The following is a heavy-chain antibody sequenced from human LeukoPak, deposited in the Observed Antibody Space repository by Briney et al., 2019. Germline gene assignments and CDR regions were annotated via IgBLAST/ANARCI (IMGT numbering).Heavy chain of an antibody. Sequence: GGSLRLSCAASGFTFSSYSMNWVRQAPGKGLEWVSSISSSSSYIYYADSVKGRFTISRDNAKNSLYLQMNSLRAEDTAVYYCARARVATSNWFDPWGQGTLVTVSS. J-gene: IGHJ5*02. V-gene: IGHV3-21*01. CDR2: ISSSSSYI. CDR3: ARARVATSNWFDP. D-gene: IGHD3-3*01. CDR1: GFTFSSYS.